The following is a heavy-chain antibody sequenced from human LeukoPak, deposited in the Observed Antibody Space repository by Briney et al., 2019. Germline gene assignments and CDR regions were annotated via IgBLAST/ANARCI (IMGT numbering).Heavy chain of an antibody. CDR1: GYTFTDYY. CDR2: INPSSGGT. D-gene: IGHD3-22*01. J-gene: IGHJ3*02. V-gene: IGHV1-2*02. Sequence: ASVKASCKACGYTFTDYYMHWVRQAPGQGLEWMGWINPSSGGTNYAQKFQGRVTVTRDTSISTAYMDLSRLRSDDTAVYYCARAGVWDYSDSSGYHNAAFDIWGQGTMVTVSS. CDR3: ARAGVWDYSDSSGYHNAAFDI.